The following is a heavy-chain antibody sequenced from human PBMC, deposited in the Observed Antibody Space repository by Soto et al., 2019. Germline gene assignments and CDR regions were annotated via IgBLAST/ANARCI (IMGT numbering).Heavy chain of an antibody. CDR1: GFTVSSNY. CDR3: ARGGSSSWSPETGGVDP. D-gene: IGHD6-13*01. CDR2: IYSGGST. Sequence: GGSLRLSCAASGFTVSSNYMSWVRQAPGKGLEWVSVIYSGGSTYYADSVKGRFTISRDNSKNTLYLQMNSLRAEDTAVYYCARGGSSSWSPETGGVDPWGQGTLVTVSS. J-gene: IGHJ5*02. V-gene: IGHV3-66*01.